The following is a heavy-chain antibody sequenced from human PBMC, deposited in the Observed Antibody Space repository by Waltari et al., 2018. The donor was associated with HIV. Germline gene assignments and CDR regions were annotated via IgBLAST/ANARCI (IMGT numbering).Heavy chain of an antibody. CDR2: IYHSGRT. CDR1: GYSISSGYY. J-gene: IGHJ6*02. CDR3: ARGDQSYPRLWFGEFGMDV. V-gene: IGHV4-38-2*02. D-gene: IGHD3-10*01. Sequence: QVQLQESDPGLVKPSETLSLTCTVSGYSISSGYYWGWLRQPPGKGLEWIGSIYHSGRTYHNPSLKSRVTLAVDPSKTQFSLKLSSVTAADTAVYYCARGDQSYPRLWFGEFGMDVWGQGTTVTVSS.